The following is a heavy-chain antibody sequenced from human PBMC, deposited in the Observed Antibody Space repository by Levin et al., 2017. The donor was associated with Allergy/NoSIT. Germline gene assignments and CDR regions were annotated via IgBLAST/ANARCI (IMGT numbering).Heavy chain of an antibody. V-gene: IGHV1-2*02. J-gene: IGHJ3*02. CDR3: ARGVPVATTSPDCFDI. Sequence: GASVKVSCKASGYTFTGYYTHWVRQAPGQGLEWMGWIKPNSGGTYYVQKFQGRVTMTRDASISTAYMELSRLRSDDTAVYYCARGVPVATTSPDCFDIWGQGTMVTVSS. CDR2: IKPNSGGT. CDR1: GYTFTGYY. D-gene: IGHD5-12*01.